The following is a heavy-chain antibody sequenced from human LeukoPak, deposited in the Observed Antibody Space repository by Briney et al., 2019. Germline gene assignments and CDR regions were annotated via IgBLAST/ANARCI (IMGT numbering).Heavy chain of an antibody. J-gene: IGHJ6*02. CDR3: ASALTDHSWYSGSYYYYGMDV. CDR1: GGSISSYY. D-gene: IGHD1-26*01. V-gene: IGHV4-59*01. Sequence: PSETLSLTCTVSGGSISSYYWGWIRQPPGKGLEWIGYIYYSGSTNYNPSLKSRVTISVDTSKNQFSLKLSSVTAADTAVYYCASALTDHSWYSGSYYYYGMDVWGQGTTVTVSS. CDR2: IYYSGST.